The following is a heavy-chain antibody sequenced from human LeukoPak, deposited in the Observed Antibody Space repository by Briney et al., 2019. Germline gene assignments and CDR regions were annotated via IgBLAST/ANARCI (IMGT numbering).Heavy chain of an antibody. J-gene: IGHJ4*02. CDR3: ARDYYYDSSGYSLVSDY. CDR1: GFTFSSYA. CDR2: ISNDGSNI. V-gene: IGHV3-30-3*01. D-gene: IGHD3-22*01. Sequence: AGGSLRLSCAASGFTFSSYAMHWLRQAPGKGLEWVAVISNDGSNIHYADPVKGRFTISRDNSKNTLYLQMNSLRAEDTAVYYCARDYYYDSSGYSLVSDYGGQGTLVTVSS.